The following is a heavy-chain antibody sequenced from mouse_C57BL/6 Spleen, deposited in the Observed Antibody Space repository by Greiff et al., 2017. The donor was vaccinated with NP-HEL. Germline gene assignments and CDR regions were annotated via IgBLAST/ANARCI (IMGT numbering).Heavy chain of an antibody. Sequence: QVQLQQSGAELARPGASVKMSCKASGYTFTSYTMHWVKPRPGQGLEWIGYINPSSGYTKYNQKFKDKATLTADKSSSTAYMQLSSLTSEDSAVYYCARDSNYDYWGQGTTLTVSS. J-gene: IGHJ2*01. CDR2: INPSSGYT. V-gene: IGHV1-4*01. CDR3: ARDSNYDY. CDR1: GYTFTSYT. D-gene: IGHD2-5*01.